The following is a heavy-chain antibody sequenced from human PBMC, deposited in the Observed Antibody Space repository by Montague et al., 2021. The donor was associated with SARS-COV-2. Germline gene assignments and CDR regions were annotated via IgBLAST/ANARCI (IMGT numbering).Heavy chain of an antibody. CDR2: IYYSGNT. Sequence: TLSLTCIVSSDSISSGGYYWSWIRQHPGKGLEWIGYIYYSGNTYYNLSLKSRVTMSVDTTKNQFSLTLNSVTAADTAVYYCARGPSRLATQEFYFGYWGQGTLVSVSS. J-gene: IGHJ4*02. CDR1: SDSISSGGYY. D-gene: IGHD5-24*01. CDR3: ARGPSRLATQEFYFGY. V-gene: IGHV4-31*03.